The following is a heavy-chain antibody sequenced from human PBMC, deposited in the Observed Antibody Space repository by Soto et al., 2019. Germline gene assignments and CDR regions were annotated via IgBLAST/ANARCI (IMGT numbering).Heavy chain of an antibody. CDR2: IWYDGINK. V-gene: IGHV3-33*01. CDR3: VRGNIAVDGNRYEY. CDR1: GCTFTSYG. Sequence: VGSLRLSCASSGCTFTSYGMHWVRHSPGKGLEWVALIWYDGINKYYVDSVKGRFTISRDNSKNTVYLQMNSLRAEDTAVYYCVRGNIAVDGNRYEYLGQGTLVSVS. D-gene: IGHD6-19*01. J-gene: IGHJ4*02.